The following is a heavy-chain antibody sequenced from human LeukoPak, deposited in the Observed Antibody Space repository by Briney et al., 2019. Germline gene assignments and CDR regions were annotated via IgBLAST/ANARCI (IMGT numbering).Heavy chain of an antibody. V-gene: IGHV3-23*01. J-gene: IGHJ1*01. Sequence: GGSLRLSCAASGFTFSSYAMSWVRQAPGKGLEWVSAISGSGGSTYYADSVKGRFTISRDNSKNTLYLQMNSLRAEDTAVYYCANYYDSSGPHPAAEYFQHWGQGTLVTVSS. D-gene: IGHD3-22*01. CDR1: GFTFSSYA. CDR3: ANYYDSSGPHPAAEYFQH. CDR2: ISGSGGST.